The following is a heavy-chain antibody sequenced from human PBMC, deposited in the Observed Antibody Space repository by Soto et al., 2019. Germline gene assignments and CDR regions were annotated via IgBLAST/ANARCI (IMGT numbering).Heavy chain of an antibody. CDR1: GFTVSSNY. V-gene: IGHV3-53*01. CDR2: IYSGGST. D-gene: IGHD6-13*01. CDR3: ARDRGYSSSWYEGGFDY. Sequence: GGSLRLSCAASGFTVSSNYMSWVRQAPGKGLEWVSVIYSGGSTYYADSVKGRFTISRDNSKNTLYLQMNSLRAEDTAVYYCARDRGYSSSWYEGGFDYWGQGTLVTVSS. J-gene: IGHJ4*02.